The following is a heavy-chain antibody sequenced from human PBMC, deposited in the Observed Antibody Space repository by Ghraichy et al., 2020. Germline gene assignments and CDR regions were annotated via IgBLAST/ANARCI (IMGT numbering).Heavy chain of an antibody. D-gene: IGHD3-3*01. CDR1: GFTFSSYW. Sequence: GGSLRLSCAASGFTFSSYWMSWVRQAPGKGLEWVANIKQDGSEKYYVDSVKGRFTISRDNAKNSLYLQLNSLRAEDTAVYYCARPDGYYDFWSVLDYWGQGTLVTVSS. CDR2: IKQDGSEK. CDR3: ARPDGYYDFWSVLDY. V-gene: IGHV3-7*01. J-gene: IGHJ4*02.